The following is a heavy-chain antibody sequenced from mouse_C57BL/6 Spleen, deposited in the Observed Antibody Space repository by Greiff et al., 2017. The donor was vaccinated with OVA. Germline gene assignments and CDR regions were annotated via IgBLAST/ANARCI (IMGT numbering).Heavy chain of an antibody. CDR1: GFTFSDYD. CDR2: ISNGGGST. Sequence: DVMLVESGGGLVQPGGSLKLSCAASGFTFSDYDMYWVRQTPEKRLEWVAYISNGGGSTYYPDTVKGRFTISRDNAKNTLYLQMSRLKSEDTAMYYCARHGFDYWGQGTTLTVSS. V-gene: IGHV5-12*01. J-gene: IGHJ2*01. CDR3: ARHGFDY.